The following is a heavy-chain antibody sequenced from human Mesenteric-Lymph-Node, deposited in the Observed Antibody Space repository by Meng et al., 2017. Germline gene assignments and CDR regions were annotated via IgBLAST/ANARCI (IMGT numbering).Heavy chain of an antibody. V-gene: IGHV1-69*02. J-gene: IGHJ4*02. D-gene: IGHD2-21*02. CDR2: ISPILGIA. CDR1: GVTFSSYT. CDR3: ASESVVTAIPVH. Sequence: SVNFSCQASGVTFSSYTISWVRQAPGQGLEWMGRISPILGIANYAQKFQGRVPITADKSKSTAYMELSSLRSEDTAVYYCASESVVTAIPVHWGQGTLVTVSS.